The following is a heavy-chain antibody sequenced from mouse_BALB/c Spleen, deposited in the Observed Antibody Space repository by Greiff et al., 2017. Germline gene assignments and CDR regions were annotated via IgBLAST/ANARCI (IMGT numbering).Heavy chain of an antibody. CDR2: IYPGGGYT. CDR1: GYTFTNYW. Sequence: VQLQQSGAELVRPGTSVKISCKASGYTFTNYWLGWVKQRPGHGLEWIGDIYPGGGYTNYNEKFKGKATLTADTSSSTAYMQLSSLTSEDSAVYFCAGDRYDGAMDYWGQGTSVTVSS. CDR3: AGDRYDGAMDY. J-gene: IGHJ4*01. D-gene: IGHD2-14*01. V-gene: IGHV1-63*02.